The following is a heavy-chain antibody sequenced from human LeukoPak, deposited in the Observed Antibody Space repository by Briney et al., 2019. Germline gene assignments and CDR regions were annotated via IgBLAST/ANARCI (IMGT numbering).Heavy chain of an antibody. CDR1: GFTFRSSA. D-gene: IGHD6-19*01. J-gene: IGHJ5*02. V-gene: IGHV3-23*01. CDR3: ARDGRFSSGSSNWFDP. Sequence: SGGSLRLSCAASGFTFRSSAMSWVRQAPGEGLEWVSTISGSGGSTYYYADSVKGRFTISRDNSKNTLYLQMNSLRAEDTAVYYCARDGRFSSGSSNWFDPWGQGTLVTVSS. CDR2: ISGSGGST.